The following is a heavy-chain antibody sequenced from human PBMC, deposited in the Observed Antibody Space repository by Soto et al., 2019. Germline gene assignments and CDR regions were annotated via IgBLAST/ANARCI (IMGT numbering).Heavy chain of an antibody. V-gene: IGHV4-38-2*01. D-gene: IGHD1-1*01. CDR2: IYHSGST. Sequence: TSETLSLTCAVSGYSISSGYYWGWIRQPPGKGLEWIGSIYHSGSTYYNPSLKSRVTISVDTSKNQFSLKLSSVTAADTAVYYCARGTPTNFDYWGQGTLVTVSS. CDR3: ARGTPTNFDY. CDR1: GYSISSGYY. J-gene: IGHJ4*02.